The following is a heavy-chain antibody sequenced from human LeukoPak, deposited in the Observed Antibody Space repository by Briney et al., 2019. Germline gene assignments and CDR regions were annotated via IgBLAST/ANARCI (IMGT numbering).Heavy chain of an antibody. Sequence: GGSLGLSCAASGFTFSSYDMNWVRQAPGKGLEWVSYISSSGSTIHYADSVKGRFTISRDNAKNSLYLQMNSLRAEDTAVYYCTIIGIVPAAGGQGTLVTVSS. CDR3: TIIGIVPAA. CDR1: GFTFSSYD. CDR2: ISSSGSTI. J-gene: IGHJ4*02. D-gene: IGHD2-2*01. V-gene: IGHV3-48*03.